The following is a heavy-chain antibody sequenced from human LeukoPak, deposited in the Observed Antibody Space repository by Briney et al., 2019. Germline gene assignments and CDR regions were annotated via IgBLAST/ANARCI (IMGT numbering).Heavy chain of an antibody. CDR1: GGSISNYF. J-gene: IGHJ5*02. CDR3: VSLLYDRRGYYWFDP. CDR2: IHYTGGT. D-gene: IGHD3-22*01. V-gene: IGHV4-59*12. Sequence: SETLSLTCTVSGGSISNYFWSWIRQPPGKGLEWLGYIHYTGGTNYNPSLMSRATLSVDTSKNPFSLRLTSVTAADTAIYYCVSLLYDRRGYYWFDPWGQGTLVTVSS.